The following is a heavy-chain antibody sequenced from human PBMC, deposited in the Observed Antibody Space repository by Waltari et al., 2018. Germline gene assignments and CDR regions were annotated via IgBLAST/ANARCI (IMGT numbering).Heavy chain of an antibody. Sequence: QVQPVQPGAEVLRPGASVTVSCQACGYSFITYDINWVRQAAGQGLEWMGWGNPNSGATAYAQRFQGRITMTWDTSISTAYMELSNLRSDDTAVLYCARGRDVFANFDYNWFDPWGQGTLVTVSS. CDR1: GYSFITYD. D-gene: IGHD3-3*01. J-gene: IGHJ5*02. CDR2: GNPNSGAT. V-gene: IGHV1-8*02. CDR3: ARGRDVFANFDYNWFDP.